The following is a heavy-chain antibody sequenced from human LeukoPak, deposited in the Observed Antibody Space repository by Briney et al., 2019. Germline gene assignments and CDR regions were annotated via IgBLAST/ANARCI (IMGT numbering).Heavy chain of an antibody. CDR3: ARGDDSGTFDY. Sequence: AGGSLRLSCAASGFTVSSNYMSWVRQAPGKGLEWVSVIYSGGSTYYADSVKGRFTISRHNSKNTLHLQMNSLRAEDTAVYYCARGDDSGTFDYWGQGTLVTVSS. J-gene: IGHJ4*02. CDR2: IYSGGST. D-gene: IGHD3-10*01. V-gene: IGHV3-53*04. CDR1: GFTVSSNY.